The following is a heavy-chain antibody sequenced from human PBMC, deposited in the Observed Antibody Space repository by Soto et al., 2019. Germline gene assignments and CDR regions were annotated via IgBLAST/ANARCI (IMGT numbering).Heavy chain of an antibody. J-gene: IGHJ4*02. CDR2: IYSGGST. CDR3: AIGLGGYCSGWSCYSPYFDY. CDR1: GFTVSSNY. D-gene: IGHD2-15*01. Sequence: EVQLVESGGGLVQPGGSLRLSCAASGFTVSSNYMSWVRQAPGKGLEWVSVIYSGGSTYYADSVKGRFTIYRHNSKNTLYLQMNRLRAEDTAVYYCAIGLGGYCSGWSCYSPYFDYWGQGTLVTVSS. V-gene: IGHV3-53*04.